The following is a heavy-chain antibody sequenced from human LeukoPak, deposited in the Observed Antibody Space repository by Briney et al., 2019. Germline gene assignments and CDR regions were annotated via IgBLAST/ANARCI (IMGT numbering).Heavy chain of an antibody. CDR3: ARNDYGDYIDY. CDR2: IYYSGST. D-gene: IGHD4-17*01. V-gene: IGHV4-39*01. J-gene: IGHJ4*02. CDR1: GGSISSSSYY. Sequence: PSETLSLTCIVSGGSISSSSYYWGWIRQPPGKGLEWIGSIYYSGSTYYNPSLKSRVTISVDTSKNQFSLKLSSVTAADTAVYYCARNDYGDYIDYWGQGTLVTVSS.